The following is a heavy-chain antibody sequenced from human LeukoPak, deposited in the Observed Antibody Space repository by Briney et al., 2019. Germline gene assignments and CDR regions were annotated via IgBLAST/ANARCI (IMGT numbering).Heavy chain of an antibody. J-gene: IGHJ4*02. Sequence: PGGSLRLSCAASGFTFSNAWMSWVRQAPGKGLEWVGRIKSKTDGGTTDYAAPVKGRFTISRDDSKNTLYLQMNSLKTEDTAVYYCTTGELAVAGDGAFDYWGQGTLVTVSS. CDR1: GFTFSNAW. V-gene: IGHV3-15*01. D-gene: IGHD6-19*01. CDR2: IKSKTDGGTT. CDR3: TTGELAVAGDGAFDY.